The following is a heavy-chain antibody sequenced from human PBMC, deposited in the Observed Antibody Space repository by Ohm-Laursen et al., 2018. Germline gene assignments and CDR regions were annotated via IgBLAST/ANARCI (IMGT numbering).Heavy chain of an antibody. Sequence: SLRLSCAASGFTFSSYGMHWVRQAPGKGLEWVAVISYDGSNKYYAASVKGRFTISRDNYRNILSLQLNSLRAEDTALYYCAKLTGTASGSSDSWGQGTLVTVSS. D-gene: IGHD5-18*01. CDR3: AKLTGTASGSSDS. J-gene: IGHJ4*02. CDR1: GFTFSSYG. CDR2: ISYDGSNK. V-gene: IGHV3-30*18.